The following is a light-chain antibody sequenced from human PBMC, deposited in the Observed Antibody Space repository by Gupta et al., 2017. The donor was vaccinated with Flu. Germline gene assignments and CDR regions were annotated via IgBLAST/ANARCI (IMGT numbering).Light chain of an antibody. Sequence: IVMSQSPDSLAVCLGERATINCKSSQNLFYSSNNKNYLAWYQQKVGQPPKLLMFWASTLESGVPDRISGSWSGTDFTLTISSLQAEDVAVYYCQQYFYSPKTFGQGTKVEIK. CDR3: QQYFYSPKT. CDR2: WAS. J-gene: IGKJ2*01. V-gene: IGKV4-1*01. CDR1: QNLFYSSNNKNY.